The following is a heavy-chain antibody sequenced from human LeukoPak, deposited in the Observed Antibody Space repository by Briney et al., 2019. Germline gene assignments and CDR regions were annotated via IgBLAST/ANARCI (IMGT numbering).Heavy chain of an antibody. CDR2: INPRSGST. V-gene: IGHV1-46*01. CDR3: AGEGDAYKDFDY. CDR1: GYTFINYF. Sequence: ASVKVSCKASGYTFINYFIHWVRQAPGQGLEWMGVINPRSGSTTYAQNFQGTVTMTRDTSTSTVYVELSSLRSEDTAVYYCAGEGDAYKDFDYWGQGTLVTVS. D-gene: IGHD5-24*01. J-gene: IGHJ4*02.